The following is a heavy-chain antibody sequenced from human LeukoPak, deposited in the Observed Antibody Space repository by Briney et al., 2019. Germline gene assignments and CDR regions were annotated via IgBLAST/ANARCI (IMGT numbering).Heavy chain of an antibody. Sequence: GGSLRLPCAASGFTFSSYGMHWVRQAPGKGLEWVAFIRYDGSNKYYADSVKGRFTISRDNSKNTLYLQMNSLRAGDTGVYYCAKEGGGEYYFDYWGQGTLVTVSS. D-gene: IGHD3-16*01. V-gene: IGHV3-30*02. CDR2: IRYDGSNK. CDR3: AKEGGGEYYFDY. CDR1: GFTFSSYG. J-gene: IGHJ4*02.